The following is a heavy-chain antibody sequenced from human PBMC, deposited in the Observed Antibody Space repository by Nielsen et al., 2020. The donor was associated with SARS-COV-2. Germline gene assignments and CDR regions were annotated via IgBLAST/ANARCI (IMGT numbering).Heavy chain of an antibody. J-gene: IGHJ6*02. D-gene: IGHD5-12*01. V-gene: IGHV3-21*01. CDR3: ARKDCGGNSCYVSIFGVDV. Sequence: GESLKISCAASGFTFSTHSMSWVRQAPGKGLEWVSSISGSGDYTYYADSVKGRFTISRDNANNLLYLQMSSLRAEDTAVYYCARKDCGGNSCYVSIFGVDVWGQGTTVTVS. CDR1: GFTFSTHS. CDR2: ISGSGDYT.